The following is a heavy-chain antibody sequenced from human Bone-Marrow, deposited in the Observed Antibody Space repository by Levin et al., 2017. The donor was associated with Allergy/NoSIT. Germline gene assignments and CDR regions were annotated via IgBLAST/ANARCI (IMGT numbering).Heavy chain of an antibody. D-gene: IGHD1-7*01. CDR2: IIPMFDTP. Sequence: SVKVSCKASGDTLNIFTFNWVRQAPGQGLEWMGRIIPMFDTPHLAQKFQGRVTIIADESTSTVFMDLSGLRLDDTAVYYCARGGLDCSGTSCLNDSLDVWGQGTMVTVSS. CDR1: GDTLNIFT. J-gene: IGHJ3*01. CDR3: ARGGLDCSGTSCLNDSLDV. V-gene: IGHV1-69*13.